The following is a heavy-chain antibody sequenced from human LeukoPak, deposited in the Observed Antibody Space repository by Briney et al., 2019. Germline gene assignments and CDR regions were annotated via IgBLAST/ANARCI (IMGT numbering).Heavy chain of an antibody. V-gene: IGHV3-53*01. CDR3: ARIYGSSSSFLDY. J-gene: IGHJ4*02. CDR1: GFTVSSNY. CDR2: IYSGGGT. Sequence: PGGSLRLSCAASGFTVSSNYMSWVRQAPGKGLEWVSVIYSGGGTYYADSVKGRFTISRDNYKNTLYLQMNSLRAEDTAVYYCARIYGSSSSFLDYWGQGTLVTVSS. D-gene: IGHD2-2*01.